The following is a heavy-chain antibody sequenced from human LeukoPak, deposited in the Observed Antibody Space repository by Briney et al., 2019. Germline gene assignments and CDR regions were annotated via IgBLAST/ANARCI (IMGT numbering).Heavy chain of an antibody. D-gene: IGHD2/OR15-2a*01. J-gene: IGHJ5*02. CDR1: GYSFTSYW. CDR2: IYPGDSDT. CDR3: AKLHGTSMLYNWFDP. V-gene: IGHV5-51*01. Sequence: LGESLKISCKGSGYSFTSYWIGWVRQMPGKGLEWMGIIYPGDSDTRYSPSFQGQVTISADKSISTAYLQWSSLKASDTAMYYCAKLHGTSMLYNWFDPWGQGTLVTVSS.